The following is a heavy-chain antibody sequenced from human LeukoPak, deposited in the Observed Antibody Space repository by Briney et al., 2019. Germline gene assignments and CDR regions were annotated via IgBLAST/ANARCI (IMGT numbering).Heavy chain of an antibody. Sequence: GGSLRLSCAASGFSFRSHWMHWVRQAPGKGLVWVSRINSYGSSAPYVDSVKGRFTISRDNAKNTLYLQMNSLRAEDTAVYYCTTHTTTMGNFDYWGQGTLVTVSS. CDR2: INSYGSSA. CDR1: GFSFRSHW. D-gene: IGHD4-23*01. CDR3: TTHTTTMGNFDY. J-gene: IGHJ4*02. V-gene: IGHV3-74*03.